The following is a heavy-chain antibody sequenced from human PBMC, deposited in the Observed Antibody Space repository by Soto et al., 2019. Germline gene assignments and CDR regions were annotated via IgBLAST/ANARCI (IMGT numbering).Heavy chain of an antibody. CDR3: ARDGFIYDSSGYYYGFAY. CDR1: GYTFTSYG. Sequence: GASVKVSCKASGYTFTSYGISWVRQAPGQGLEWMGWISAYNGNTNYAQKLQGRVTMTTDTSTSTAYMELRSLRSDDTAVYYCARDGFIYDSSGYYYGFAYRGQGTLVTVSS. J-gene: IGHJ4*02. CDR2: ISAYNGNT. V-gene: IGHV1-18*01. D-gene: IGHD3-22*01.